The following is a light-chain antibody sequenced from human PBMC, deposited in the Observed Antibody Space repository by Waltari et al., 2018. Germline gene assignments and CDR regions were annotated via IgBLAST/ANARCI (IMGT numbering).Light chain of an antibody. Sequence: SVGDRVTITCQASQDISNYLNWYQQKPGKAPKLLIYDASNLETGVPSRFSGSGSGTDFTFTISSLQPEDIATYYCQQYDNLLTFGGGTKVEIK. CDR3: QQYDNLLT. CDR2: DAS. J-gene: IGKJ4*01. V-gene: IGKV1-33*01. CDR1: QDISNY.